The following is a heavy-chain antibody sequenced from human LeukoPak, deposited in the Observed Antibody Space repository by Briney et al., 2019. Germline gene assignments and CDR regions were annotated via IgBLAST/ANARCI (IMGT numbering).Heavy chain of an antibody. Sequence: SETLSLTCAVYGGSFSGYYWSWIRQPPGKGLEWIGEINHSGSTNYNPSLKSRVTISVDTSKNQFSLKLSSVTAADTAVYYCARRRDTAMSLFGYWGQGTLVTVSS. CDR2: INHSGST. D-gene: IGHD5-18*01. CDR3: ARRRDTAMSLFGY. V-gene: IGHV4-34*01. J-gene: IGHJ4*02. CDR1: GGSFSGYY.